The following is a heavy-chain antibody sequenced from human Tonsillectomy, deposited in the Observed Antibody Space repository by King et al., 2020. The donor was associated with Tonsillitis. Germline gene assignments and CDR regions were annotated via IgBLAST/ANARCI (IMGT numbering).Heavy chain of an antibody. Sequence: VQLVESGGGVVQPGRSLRLSCATSGFTFSLSVMHWVRQGPGKGLEWVAVISYDGGKTYYADSVKGRFTISRDNSKNTLSLQMNSLRAEDTAVYYCAKDKSGGDPWYFDLWGRGTLVTVSS. CDR3: AKDKSGGDPWYFDL. CDR2: ISYDGGKT. V-gene: IGHV3-30*18. J-gene: IGHJ2*01. D-gene: IGHD2-21*02. CDR1: GFTFSLSV.